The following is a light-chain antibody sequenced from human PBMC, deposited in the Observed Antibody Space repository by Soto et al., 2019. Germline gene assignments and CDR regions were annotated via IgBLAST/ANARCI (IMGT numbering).Light chain of an antibody. Sequence: DVPMAQSTSTQSANGGDSVTITCRASQSITTWLAWYQQRPGKAPKLLIYDVSSLQSGVPSRFSGSGSGTEFTLTISSLQPDDFATYYCQHYKMYSPWTFGQGTKVDIK. CDR2: DVS. CDR1: QSITTW. CDR3: QHYKMYSPWT. J-gene: IGKJ1*01. V-gene: IGKV1-5*01.